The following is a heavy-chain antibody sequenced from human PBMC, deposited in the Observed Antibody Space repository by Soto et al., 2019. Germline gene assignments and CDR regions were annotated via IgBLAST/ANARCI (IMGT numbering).Heavy chain of an antibody. J-gene: IGHJ5*02. CDR2: ISGSGGST. D-gene: IGHD2-21*02. CDR3: AKFYGGNSAHTYTIDP. Sequence: EVQLLESGGGLVQPGGSLRLSCAASGFTFSSYAMSWVRQAPGKGLEWVSTISGSGGSTHYADSGKGRFTISRDNSKNTLYLQMNSLRAEDTAVYYCAKFYGGNSAHTYTIDPWGQGTLVTVSS. CDR1: GFTFSSYA. V-gene: IGHV3-23*01.